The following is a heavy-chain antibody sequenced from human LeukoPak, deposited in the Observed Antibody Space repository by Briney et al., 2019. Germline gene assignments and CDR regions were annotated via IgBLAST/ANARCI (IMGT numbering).Heavy chain of an antibody. CDR3: AKDRGGYSYEEYYYYYGMDV. J-gene: IGHJ6*02. CDR2: IYTGGNT. D-gene: IGHD5-18*01. V-gene: IGHV3-53*01. Sequence: GGSLRLSCAASGFTVDSNYLSWVRQAPGKGLEWVSTIYTGGNTYYAASVKGRFTISRDFSKNTVFLHMNSLRAEDTAMYYCAKDRGGYSYEEYYYYYGMDVWGQGTTVTVSS. CDR1: GFTVDSNY.